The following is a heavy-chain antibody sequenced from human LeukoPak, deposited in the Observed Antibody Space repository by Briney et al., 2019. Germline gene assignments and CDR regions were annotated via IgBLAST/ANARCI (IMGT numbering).Heavy chain of an antibody. CDR1: GFTFSSSA. Sequence: GGSLRLSCAASGFTFSSSAMSWVRQAPGKGLEWVSTISGSDSSTHYADSVKGRFTISRDNSKNTLYLQMNSLRAEDTAAYYCARASTVTTASVADYYYYMDVWGKGTTVTVSS. CDR3: ARASTVTTASVADYYYYMDV. V-gene: IGHV3-23*01. J-gene: IGHJ6*03. CDR2: ISGSDSST. D-gene: IGHD4-17*01.